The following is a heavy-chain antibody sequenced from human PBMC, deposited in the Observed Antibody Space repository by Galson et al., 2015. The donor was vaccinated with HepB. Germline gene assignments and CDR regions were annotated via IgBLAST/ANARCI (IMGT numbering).Heavy chain of an antibody. CDR2: IYYSGST. CDR1: GGSISSSSYY. V-gene: IGHV4-39*01. J-gene: IGHJ3*02. CDR3: ATQYRYSGSLQGKYAFDI. D-gene: IGHD1-26*01. Sequence: SETLSLTCTVSGGSISSSSYYWGWIRQPPGKGLEWIGSIYYSGSTYYNPSLKSRVTISVDTSKNQFSLKLSSVTAADTAVYYCATQYRYSGSLQGKYAFDIWGQGTMVTVSS.